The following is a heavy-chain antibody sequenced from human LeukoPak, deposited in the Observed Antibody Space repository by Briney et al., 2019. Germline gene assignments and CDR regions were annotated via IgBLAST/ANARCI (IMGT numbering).Heavy chain of an antibody. D-gene: IGHD1-26*01. Sequence: GSLRLSCAACGFSFSSYVMSWVRQAPGKGLEWVSVISGSGGSTYYADSVKGRFTISRDNSKNTLYLQMNSLRAEDTAVYYCSKAPYSGTYYFDCWGQGTLVTVSS. CDR2: ISGSGGST. J-gene: IGHJ4*02. CDR3: SKAPYSGTYYFDC. CDR1: GFSFSSYV. V-gene: IGHV3-23*01.